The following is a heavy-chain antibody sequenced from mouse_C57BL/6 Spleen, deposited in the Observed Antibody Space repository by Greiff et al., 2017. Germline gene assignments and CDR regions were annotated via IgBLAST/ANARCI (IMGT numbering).Heavy chain of an antibody. CDR1: GYTFTDYY. CDR3: ARSLYYDSAWFAY. J-gene: IGHJ3*01. D-gene: IGHD2-4*01. Sequence: LQESGAELVRPGASVKLSCKASGYTFTDYYINWVKQRPGQGLEWIARIYPGSGNTYYNEKFKGKATLTAEKSSSTAYMQLSSRTSDDSAVYFCARSLYYDSAWFAYWGQGTLVTVSA. V-gene: IGHV1-76*01. CDR2: IYPGSGNT.